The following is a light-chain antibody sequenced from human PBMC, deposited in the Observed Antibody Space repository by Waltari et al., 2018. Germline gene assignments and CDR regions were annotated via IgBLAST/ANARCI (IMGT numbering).Light chain of an antibody. CDR3: CSFTSSSTWV. CDR1: SSDVGVYNY. V-gene: IGLV2-14*03. Sequence: QSALTQPASVSGSPGQSITISCTGTSSDVGVYNYVSWYQQHPGKAPQPMIYDVNSRPSGVSNRFSGSKSGNTASLTISGLQAEDEADYYCCSFTSSSTWVFGGGTKVTVL. CDR2: DVN. J-gene: IGLJ3*02.